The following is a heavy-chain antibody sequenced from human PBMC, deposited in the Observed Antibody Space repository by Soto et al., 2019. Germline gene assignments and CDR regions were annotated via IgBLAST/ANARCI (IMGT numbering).Heavy chain of an antibody. Sequence: QVQLVESGGGVVQPGGSLRVSCAASGFTFSSYGMNWVRQAPGKGLEWVAIISYDGSDKYYADSVKGRFTISRDNSKNTLYLQMNSLRGEDTAVYYCAKNPESYAWGLEGYCDYWGQGTLVTVSS. J-gene: IGHJ4*02. CDR2: ISYDGSDK. D-gene: IGHD3-16*01. V-gene: IGHV3-30*18. CDR1: GFTFSSYG. CDR3: AKNPESYAWGLEGYCDY.